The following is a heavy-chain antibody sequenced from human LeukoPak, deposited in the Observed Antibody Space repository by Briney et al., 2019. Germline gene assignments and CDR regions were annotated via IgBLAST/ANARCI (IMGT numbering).Heavy chain of an antibody. J-gene: IGHJ6*02. CDR2: INPNSGGT. CDR1: GYTFAGYY. D-gene: IGHD4-17*01. CDR3: LTTDPDYGNYYYYYGMDV. Sequence: ASVKVSCKASGYTFAGYYMHWVRQAPGQGLEWMGWINPNSGGTNYAQKFQGRVTMTRDTSISTAYMELSRLRSDDTAVYYCLTTDPDYGNYYYYYGMDVWGQGTTVTVSS. V-gene: IGHV1-2*02.